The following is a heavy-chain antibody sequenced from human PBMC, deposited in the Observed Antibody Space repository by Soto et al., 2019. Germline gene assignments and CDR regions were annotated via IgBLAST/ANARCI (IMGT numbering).Heavy chain of an antibody. Sequence: SETLSLTCTVSSGSINSFDWAGMRQPAGKGLEWIGRIHSSGTTNYNPSLSSRVTMSVDPSKNQFSLRLTSVTAADTAVYYCARDRIIGTSYSDYWGQGILVPVSS. J-gene: IGHJ4*02. D-gene: IGHD1-7*01. CDR1: SGSINSFD. CDR3: ARDRIIGTSYSDY. V-gene: IGHV4-4*07. CDR2: IHSSGTT.